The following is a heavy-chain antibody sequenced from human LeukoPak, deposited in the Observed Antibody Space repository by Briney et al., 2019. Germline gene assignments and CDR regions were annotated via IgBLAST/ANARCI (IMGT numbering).Heavy chain of an antibody. J-gene: IGHJ5*02. CDR3: AGLGELWEPNTWFAP. Sequence: GSLRLSCAASGFTFSDYYMSWIRQPPGKGLEWIGEINHSGSTNYNPSLKSRVTISVDTSKNQFSLKLSSVTAADTAVYYCAGLGELWEPNTWFAPWGQGPLVTVPS. V-gene: IGHV4-34*08. CDR2: INHSGST. D-gene: IGHD3-16*01. CDR1: GFTFSDYY.